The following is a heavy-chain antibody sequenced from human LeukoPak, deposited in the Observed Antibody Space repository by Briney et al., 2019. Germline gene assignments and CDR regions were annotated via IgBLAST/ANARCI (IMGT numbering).Heavy chain of an antibody. CDR3: ARGQYSYGTYYFDY. J-gene: IGHJ4*02. D-gene: IGHD5-18*01. V-gene: IGHV4-34*01. CDR1: GGSFSGYY. CDR2: INHSGST. Sequence: SETLSLTCAVYGGSFSGYYWSWIRQPPGKGLEWIGEINHSGSTNYNPSLKSRVTISVDTSKNQFSLKLSSVTAADTAVYYCARGQYSYGTYYFDYWGQGTLVTVSS.